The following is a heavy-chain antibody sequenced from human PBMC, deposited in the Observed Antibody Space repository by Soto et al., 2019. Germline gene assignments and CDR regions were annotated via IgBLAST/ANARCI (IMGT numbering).Heavy chain of an antibody. CDR1: GGSISSYY. J-gene: IGHJ3*01. Sequence: SETLSLTCTVSGGSISSYYWSWIRQSPGKGLEWVGHIHNTGGTRYNSSLKSRVTISVDTSKNHFSLRLSSVTAADTAVYLCARQNYFDTGGYYPDAYDVWGQGTTVTVS. CDR3: ARQNYFDTGGYYPDAYDV. CDR2: IHNTGGT. V-gene: IGHV4-59*01. D-gene: IGHD3-22*01.